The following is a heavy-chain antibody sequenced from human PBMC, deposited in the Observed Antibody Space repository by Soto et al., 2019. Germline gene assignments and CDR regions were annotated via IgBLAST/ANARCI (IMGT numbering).Heavy chain of an antibody. CDR2: ISTSGGST. V-gene: IGHV3-23*01. CDR1: GFVFSSYV. D-gene: IGHD3-3*01. Sequence: PGGSLRLSCAASGFVFSSYVMTWVRQAPGKGLEAVSTISTSGGSTYYADSVKGRFTISRDNSKNTLFLQMNSLRPEDTAVYYCAKSYYGFWSRNDHWGQGSQVTVSS. CDR3: AKSYYGFWSRNDH. J-gene: IGHJ4*02.